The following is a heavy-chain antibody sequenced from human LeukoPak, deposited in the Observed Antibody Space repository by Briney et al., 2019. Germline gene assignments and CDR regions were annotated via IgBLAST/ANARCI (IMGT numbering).Heavy chain of an antibody. V-gene: IGHV4-4*08. J-gene: IGHJ4*02. CDR3: ARYFEVAGRWYLDY. CDR2: IYATGRT. D-gene: IGHD2-15*01. Sequence: SETLSLTCTVSGGSISNHYWSWIRQPPGKGLEWIGFIYATGRTDYNPSFTSRATVSVDMSENQFSLKLSSVTAADTAMYYSARYFEVAGRWYLDYWGQGTLVTVSS. CDR1: GGSISNHY.